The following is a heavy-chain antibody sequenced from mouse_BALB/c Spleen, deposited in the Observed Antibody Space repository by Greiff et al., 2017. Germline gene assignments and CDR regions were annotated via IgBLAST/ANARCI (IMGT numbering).Heavy chain of an antibody. D-gene: IGHD2-1*01. V-gene: IGHV5-17*02. CDR1: GFTFSSFG. J-gene: IGHJ4*01. Sequence: EVQGVESGGGLVQPGGSRKLSCAASGFTFSSFGMHWVRQAPEKGLEWVAYISSGSSTIYYADTVKGRFTISRDNPKNTLFLQMTSLRSEDTAMYYCARPYGNYEGSFMDYWGQGTSVTVSS. CDR2: ISSGSSTI. CDR3: ARPYGNYEGSFMDY.